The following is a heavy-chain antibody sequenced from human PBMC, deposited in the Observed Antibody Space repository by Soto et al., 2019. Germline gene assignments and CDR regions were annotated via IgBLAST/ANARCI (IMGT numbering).Heavy chain of an antibody. CDR3: AREGGSSSSRRHFDY. Sequence: GGSLRLSCAASGFTFSSYSMNWVRQAPGKGLEWVSYISSSSSTIYYADSVKGRFTISRDNAKNSLYLQMNSLRDEDTAVYYGAREGGSSSSRRHFDYWGQGTLVTVSS. CDR1: GFTFSSYS. CDR2: ISSSSSTI. V-gene: IGHV3-48*02. D-gene: IGHD6-6*01. J-gene: IGHJ4*02.